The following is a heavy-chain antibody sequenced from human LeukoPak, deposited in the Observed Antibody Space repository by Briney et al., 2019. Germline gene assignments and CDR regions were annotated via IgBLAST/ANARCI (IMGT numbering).Heavy chain of an antibody. CDR1: GFTFSSYS. Sequence: PGGSLRLSCAASGFTFSSYSMNWVRQAPGKGLEWVSSISSSSTYIYFADSVKGRFTISRDNAKNSLYLQMNSLRAEDTAVHYCARDPAYYYDTHGEAFDIWGQGTMVTVSS. V-gene: IGHV3-21*01. J-gene: IGHJ3*02. D-gene: IGHD3-22*01. CDR3: ARDPAYYYDTHGEAFDI. CDR2: ISSSSTYI.